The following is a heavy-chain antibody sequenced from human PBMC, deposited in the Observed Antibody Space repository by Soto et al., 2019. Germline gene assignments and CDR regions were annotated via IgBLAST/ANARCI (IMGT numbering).Heavy chain of an antibody. CDR3: GKQDDDYYYYMEV. CDR1: GGSISSSSYY. D-gene: IGHD1-1*01. CDR2: IYYSGST. Sequence: QLQPQESGPGLVKPSETLSLTCTVSGGSISSSSYYWGWIRQPPGKGLEWIGSIYYSGSTYYNPSLKSRVTIAVDTSKNQLSLKLSSVNAADTAVYYCGKQDDDYYYYMEVWGKGTTVTVSS. V-gene: IGHV4-39*01. J-gene: IGHJ6*03.